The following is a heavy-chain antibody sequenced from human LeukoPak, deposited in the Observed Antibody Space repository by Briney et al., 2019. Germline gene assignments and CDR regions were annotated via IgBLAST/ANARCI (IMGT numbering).Heavy chain of an antibody. D-gene: IGHD3-10*01. J-gene: IGHJ5*02. CDR2: INPNSGNT. CDR3: ARDGRGSRSSWFDP. CDR1: GYTFTGYY. V-gene: IGHV1-18*04. Sequence: ASVKVSCKASGYTFTGYYMHWVRQAPGQGLEWMGWINPNSGNTNYAQKLQGRVTMTTDTSTSTAYMELRSLRSDDTAVYYCARDGRGSRSSWFDPWGQGTLVIVSS.